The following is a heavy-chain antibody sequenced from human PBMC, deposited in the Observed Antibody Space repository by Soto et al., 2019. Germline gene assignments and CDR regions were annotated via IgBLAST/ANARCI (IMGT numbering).Heavy chain of an antibody. D-gene: IGHD2-15*01. CDR1: GGSISSSSYY. CDR2: IYYSGST. Sequence: PSETLSLTCTVSGGSISSSSYYWGWIRQPPGKGLEWIGSIYYSGSTYYNPSLKSRVTISVDTSKNQFSLKLSSVTAADTAVYYCARGRHIVVVVAAPWRYWGQGTLVTVSS. CDR3: ARGRHIVVVVAAPWRY. V-gene: IGHV4-39*01. J-gene: IGHJ4*02.